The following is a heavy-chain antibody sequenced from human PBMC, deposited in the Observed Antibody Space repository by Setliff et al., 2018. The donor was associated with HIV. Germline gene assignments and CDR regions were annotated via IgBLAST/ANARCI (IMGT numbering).Heavy chain of an antibody. CDR2: ITGGGDHT. Sequence: GGSLRLSCVGSGFTFNGYAMNWVRQAPGKGLEWVSAITGGGDHTYYADSVKGRFTISRDNAKNSLYLQMNSLRAEDTAVYYCARGGNYFDYWGQGTLVTVSS. CDR1: GFTFNGYA. CDR3: ARGGNYFDY. D-gene: IGHD2-15*01. J-gene: IGHJ4*02. V-gene: IGHV3-21*01.